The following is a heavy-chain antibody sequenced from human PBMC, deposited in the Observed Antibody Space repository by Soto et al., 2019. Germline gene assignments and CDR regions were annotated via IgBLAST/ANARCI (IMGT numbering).Heavy chain of an antibody. V-gene: IGHV1-69*13. D-gene: IGHD3-9*01. CDR3: ARVVERYFAPYYFDY. CDR2: IIPIFGTA. Sequence: GASVKVSCKASGGTFSSYAISWVRQAPGQGLEWMGGIIPIFGTANYAQKFQGRVTITADESTSTAYMELSSLRSEDTAVYYCARVVERYFAPYYFDYWGQGTLVTVSS. CDR1: GGTFSSYA. J-gene: IGHJ4*02.